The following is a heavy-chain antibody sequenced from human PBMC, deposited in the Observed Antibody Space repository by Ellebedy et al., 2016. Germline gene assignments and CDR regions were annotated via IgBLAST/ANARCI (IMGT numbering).Heavy chain of an antibody. CDR2: VLHTGTT. CDR3: AKWNGGWYAFEV. V-gene: IGHV4-59*02. D-gene: IGHD6-19*01. Sequence: SETLSLTCDVSGGSVSSDYWSWIRRPPGKGLEWIGYVLHTGTTNYNPSLKSRVTMSVDTSKSQFSLRLTSVTAADTAVYYCAKWNGGWYAFEVWGQGTMVTVSS. J-gene: IGHJ3*01. CDR1: GGSVSSDY.